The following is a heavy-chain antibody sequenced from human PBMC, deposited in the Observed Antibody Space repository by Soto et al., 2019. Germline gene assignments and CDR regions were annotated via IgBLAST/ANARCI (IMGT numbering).Heavy chain of an antibody. CDR1: GYSFTSYW. CDR3: ARHGSYYHSRGPRHAFDI. Sequence: GESRKISCNGSGYSFTSYWIGWVRQMPGKGLEWMGIIYPGDSDTRYSPSFQGQVTISADKSISTAYLQWSSLKASDTAMYYCARHGSYYHSRGPRHAFDIWGQRTMVT. D-gene: IGHD3-22*01. CDR2: IYPGDSDT. V-gene: IGHV5-51*01. J-gene: IGHJ3*02.